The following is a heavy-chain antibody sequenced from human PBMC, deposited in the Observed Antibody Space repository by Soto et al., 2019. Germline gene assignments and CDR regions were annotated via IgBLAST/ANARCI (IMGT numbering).Heavy chain of an antibody. J-gene: IGHJ4*02. CDR3: GRDRGYSSFDY. D-gene: IGHD4-4*01. CDR1: GFTFTNYG. Sequence: PGGSLRLSCVASGFTFTNYGMSWVRQPPGKGLEWVANMKPDGGEINYVDSVKGRFTISRDNAKNLMYLQMNSLSVEDTAVYYCGRDRGYSSFDYWGQGTPVTVSS. CDR2: MKPDGGEI. V-gene: IGHV3-7*03.